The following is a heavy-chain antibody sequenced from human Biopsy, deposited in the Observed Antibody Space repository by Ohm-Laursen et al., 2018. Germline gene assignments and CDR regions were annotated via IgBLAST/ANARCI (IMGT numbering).Heavy chain of an antibody. V-gene: IGHV4-59*08. CDR1: GGSISSYY. D-gene: IGHD1-26*01. Sequence: SETLSLTCLASGGSISSYYWSWIRQPPGKGLEWIGYIYYTGSTNYNPSLKSRVTISVDTSMNHLSLRLTSVTAADTAVYYCARHAPSYSGSYWRYFDLWGRGTLVTVSS. CDR3: ARHAPSYSGSYWRYFDL. CDR2: IYYTGST. J-gene: IGHJ2*01.